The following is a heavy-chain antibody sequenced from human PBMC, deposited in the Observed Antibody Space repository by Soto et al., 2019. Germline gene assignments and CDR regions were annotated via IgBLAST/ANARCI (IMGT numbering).Heavy chain of an antibody. CDR3: ARGRDEYKLGNV. CDR2: THPSGST. D-gene: IGHD1-1*01. Sequence: QVQLQQWGAGLLKPSETLSLICAVYGGSLSDHYRSWIRQSPGKGLEWIGETHPSGSTNYNPSLETRVTISVDTSKNQFSLKLTSVTAADTAVYYCARGRDEYKLGNVWGHGTTVTVSS. J-gene: IGHJ6*02. CDR1: GGSLSDHY. V-gene: IGHV4-34*01.